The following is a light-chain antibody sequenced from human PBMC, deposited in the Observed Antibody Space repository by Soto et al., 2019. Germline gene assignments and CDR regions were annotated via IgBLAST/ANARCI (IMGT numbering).Light chain of an antibody. J-gene: IGKJ2*01. CDR2: GVS. CDR1: QSVRSTF. V-gene: IGKV3-20*01. CDR3: QQYGDSPYT. Sequence: ENVLTQSPGTLSLSPGERATLSCRASQSVRSTFLAWYQQKPGQAPRVIMYGVSSRATGIPDRFRGSGSGTDFALTISRLEPEDFPVYYCQQYGDSPYTFGRGPRWIS.